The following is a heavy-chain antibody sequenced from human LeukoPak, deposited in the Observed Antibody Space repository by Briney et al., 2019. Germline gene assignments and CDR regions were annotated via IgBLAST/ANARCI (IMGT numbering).Heavy chain of an antibody. V-gene: IGHV1-8*01. CDR1: GYTFTSYD. Sequence: EASVRVSCKASGYTFTSYDINWVRQATGQGLEWMGWMNPNSGNTGYAQKFQGRVTMTRDTSINTVYMELNSLRSEDTAVYYCTRGISDDWGQGTLVAVSS. CDR3: TRGISDD. CDR2: MNPNSGNT. J-gene: IGHJ4*02.